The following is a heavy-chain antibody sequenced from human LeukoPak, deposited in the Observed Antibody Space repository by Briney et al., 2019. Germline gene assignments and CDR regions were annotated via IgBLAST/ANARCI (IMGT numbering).Heavy chain of an antibody. V-gene: IGHV5-51*01. CDR3: ARARGYCSITSCPPPYMDV. CDR2: TYPGDSDT. CDR1: GYSFTSYW. D-gene: IGHD2-2*01. Sequence: GESLKISCKGSGYSFTSYWIGWVRQMPGKGLEWMGITYPGDSDTRYSPSFQGQVTISADKSICTAYLQWSSLKASDTAMYYCARARGYCSITSCPPPYMDVWGKGTTVTVSS. J-gene: IGHJ6*03.